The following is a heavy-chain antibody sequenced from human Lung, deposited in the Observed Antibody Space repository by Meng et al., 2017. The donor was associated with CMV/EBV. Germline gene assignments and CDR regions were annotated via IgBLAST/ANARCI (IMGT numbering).Heavy chain of an antibody. CDR3: ARVGNERITIFGVVTKGAFDI. Sequence: SVXVSXXASGYTFTSYYMHWVRQAPGQGLEWMGIINPSGGSTSYAQKFQGRVTMTRDTSTSTVYMELSSLRSEDTAVYYCARVGNERITIFGVVTKGAFDIWGQGXMVTVSS. D-gene: IGHD3-3*01. CDR1: GYTFTSYY. V-gene: IGHV1-46*01. CDR2: INPSGGST. J-gene: IGHJ3*02.